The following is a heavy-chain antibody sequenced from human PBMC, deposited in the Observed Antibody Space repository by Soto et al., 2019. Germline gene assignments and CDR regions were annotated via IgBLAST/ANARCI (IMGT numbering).Heavy chain of an antibody. CDR2: IYYSGTT. CDR3: ARRIGITGTNYYYYYYMDV. D-gene: IGHD1-20*01. J-gene: IGHJ6*03. V-gene: IGHV4-39*01. Sequence: SETLSLTCSVFGDSIRSAHYFWGWVRQPPGKGLEWIGSIYYSGTTFYDPYLKSRVTISVDTTKNQFSLKLSSVTAADTAVYYCARRIGITGTNYYYYYYMDVWGKGTTVTVSS. CDR1: GDSIRSAHYF.